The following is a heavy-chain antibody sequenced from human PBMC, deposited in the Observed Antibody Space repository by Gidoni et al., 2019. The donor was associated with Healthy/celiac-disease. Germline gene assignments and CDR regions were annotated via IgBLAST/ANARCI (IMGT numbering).Heavy chain of an antibody. J-gene: IGHJ6*02. D-gene: IGHD3-3*01. CDR3: ARRSGYDFEAELGGYYYYGMDV. V-gene: IGHV1-69*01. CDR1: GGTFSSYA. CDR2: IIPIFGTE. Sequence: QVQLVQSGAEVKKPGSSVKVSCKASGGTFSSYAISWVRQAPGNGLEWMGGIIPIFGTENYAQNVQGRVTITADESTSTAYMELSSLRSEDTAVYYCARRSGYDFEAELGGYYYYGMDVWGQGTTVTVSS.